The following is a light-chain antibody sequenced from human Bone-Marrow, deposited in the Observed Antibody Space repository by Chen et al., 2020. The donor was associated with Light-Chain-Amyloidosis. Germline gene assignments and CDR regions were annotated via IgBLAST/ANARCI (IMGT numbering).Light chain of an antibody. J-gene: IGLJ3*02. CDR3: VSHSSSGTCWV. CDR1: SSDVGGYNL. CDR2: EVS. V-gene: IGLV2-14*01. Sequence: QSALTHPASVSGSPGQSITLSCTGTSSDVGGYNLVSWYQKYPGKAPKLMIYEVSNRRSGVSNRFSGSKSSTTASLTISGIQAEDAANYYCVSHSSSGTCWVFGGGTKLTVL.